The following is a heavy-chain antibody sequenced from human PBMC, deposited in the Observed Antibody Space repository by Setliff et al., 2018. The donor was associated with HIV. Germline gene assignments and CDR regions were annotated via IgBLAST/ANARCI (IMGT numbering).Heavy chain of an antibody. Sequence: SETLSLTCAVSGASISSTSYYWGWVRQPPGKGLEWIGSIYYSGSTYYNPSLKSRLTISVDTSRNQFSLKLKSVTAADTAVYYCARWHPPYGFWEEDYWGQGTLVTVPQ. D-gene: IGHD3-10*01. CDR3: ARWHPPYGFWEEDY. CDR1: GASISSTSYY. V-gene: IGHV4-39*01. CDR2: IYYSGST. J-gene: IGHJ4*02.